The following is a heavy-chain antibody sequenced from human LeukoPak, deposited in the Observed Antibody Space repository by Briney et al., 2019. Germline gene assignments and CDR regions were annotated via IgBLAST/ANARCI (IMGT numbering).Heavy chain of an antibody. V-gene: IGHV4-59*01. CDR3: ARGGGWWELLGGAFDI. J-gene: IGHJ3*02. CDR1: GGSISSYY. D-gene: IGHD1-26*01. CDR2: IYYSGST. Sequence: PSETLSLTCTVSGGSISSYYWSWIRQPPGKGLEWIGYIYYSGSTNYNPSLKSRVTISVDTSKNQFSLKLSSVTAADTAVYYCARGGGWWELLGGAFDIWGQGTMVTVSS.